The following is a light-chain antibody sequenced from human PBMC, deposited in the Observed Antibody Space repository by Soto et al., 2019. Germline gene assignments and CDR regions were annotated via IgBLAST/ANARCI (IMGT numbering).Light chain of an antibody. J-gene: IGLJ3*02. V-gene: IGLV2-14*03. Sequence: QSALAQPASVSGSPGQSVTISCTGTSSDVGYFDYVSWYQQHPGKAPKLMIFYVSDRSSGVSDRFSGSKSGNTASLTISGLQAEDEADYFCSSYASGSTHVLFGGGTKLTVL. CDR2: YVS. CDR3: SSYASGSTHVL. CDR1: SSDVGYFDY.